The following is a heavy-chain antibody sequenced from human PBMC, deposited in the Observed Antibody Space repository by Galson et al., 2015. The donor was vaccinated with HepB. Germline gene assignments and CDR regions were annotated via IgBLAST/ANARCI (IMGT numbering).Heavy chain of an antibody. D-gene: IGHD4-23*01. J-gene: IGHJ3*02. CDR3: ARGPTVVTPLAFDI. CDR2: IIPIFGTA. Sequence: SVKVSCKASGGTFSSYATSWVRQAPGQGLEWMGGIIPIFGTANYAQKFQGRVTITADESTSTAYMELSSLRSEDTAVYYCARGPTVVTPLAFDIWGQGTMVTVSS. CDR1: GGTFSSYA. V-gene: IGHV1-69*13.